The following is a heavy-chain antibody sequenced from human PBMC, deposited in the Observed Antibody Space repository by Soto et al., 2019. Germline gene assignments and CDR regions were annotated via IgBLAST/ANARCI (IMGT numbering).Heavy chain of an antibody. V-gene: IGHV3-23*01. J-gene: IGHJ5*02. CDR3: ARSQPSGVTATTNWFDP. CDR2: ISGSGGST. D-gene: IGHD1-7*01. Sequence: EVQLLESGGGLVQPGGSLRLSCAASGFTFSSYAMSWVRQAPGKGLEWVSAISGSGGSTYYADSVKGRFTISRDNSKNTLYLQMNSLRAEDTAVYYCARSQPSGVTATTNWFDPWGQGTLVTVSS. CDR1: GFTFSSYA.